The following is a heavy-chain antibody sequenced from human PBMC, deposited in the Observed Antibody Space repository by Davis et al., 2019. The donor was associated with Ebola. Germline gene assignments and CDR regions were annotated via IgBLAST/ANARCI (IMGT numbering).Heavy chain of an antibody. CDR1: GGSISSGGYY. D-gene: IGHD3-22*01. V-gene: IGHV4-31*03. Sequence: SETLSLTCTVSGGSISSGGYYWSWIRQHPGKGLEWIGYIYYSGSTYYNPSLKSRVTISVDTSKNQFSLKLSSVTAADTAVYYCARAKYRSSGYSVDYYYYYGMDVWGQGTTVTVSS. CDR3: ARAKYRSSGYSVDYYYYYGMDV. CDR2: IYYSGST. J-gene: IGHJ6*02.